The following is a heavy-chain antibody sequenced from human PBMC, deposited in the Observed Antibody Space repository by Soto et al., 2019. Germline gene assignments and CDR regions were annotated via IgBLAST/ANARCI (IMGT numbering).Heavy chain of an antibody. CDR3: VKEKFGGYSGYDRYYYYYGMDV. CDR2: ISSNGGST. V-gene: IGHV3-64D*06. Sequence: QAGGSLRLSCSASGFTFSSYAMHWVRQAPGKGLEYVSAISSNGGSTYYADSVKGRFTISRDNSKNTLYLQMSSLRAEDTAVYYCVKEKFGGYSGYDRYYYYYGMDVWGQGTTVTVSS. J-gene: IGHJ6*02. CDR1: GFTFSSYA. D-gene: IGHD5-12*01.